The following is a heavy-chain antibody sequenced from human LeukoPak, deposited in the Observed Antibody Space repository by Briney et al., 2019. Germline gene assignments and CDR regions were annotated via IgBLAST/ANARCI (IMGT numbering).Heavy chain of an antibody. CDR1: GFTVSSSF. J-gene: IGHJ4*02. CDR2: IHRDDKT. Sequence: GGSLRLSCAASGFTVSSSFIYWVRRAPGKGLVWVSFIHRDDKTYYADSVKGRFTMSRDGSKNTLYLQMNSQGADDTAVYYCAREVISTPSYFDYWGQGILVTVSS. CDR3: AREVISTPSYFDY. V-gene: IGHV3-53*01. D-gene: IGHD2-2*01.